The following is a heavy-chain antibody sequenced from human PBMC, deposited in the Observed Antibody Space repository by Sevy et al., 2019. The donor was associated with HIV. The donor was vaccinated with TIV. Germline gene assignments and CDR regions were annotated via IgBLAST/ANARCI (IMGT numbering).Heavy chain of an antibody. CDR3: ASDYGDFMFDY. V-gene: IGHV4-59*01. CDR1: GGSISSYY. J-gene: IGHJ4*02. Sequence: SETLSLTCTVSGGSISSYYWSWIRQPPGKGLEWIGYIYYSGSTNDNPSLKSRVTISVDTSKNQFSLKLSSVTAADTAVYYCASDYGDFMFDYWGQGTLVTVSS. CDR2: IYYSGST. D-gene: IGHD4-17*01.